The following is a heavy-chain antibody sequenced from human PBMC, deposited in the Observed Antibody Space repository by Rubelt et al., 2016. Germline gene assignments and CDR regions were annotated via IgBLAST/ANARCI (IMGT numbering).Heavy chain of an antibody. J-gene: IGHJ4*02. CDR2: IFFNGNS. CDR3: ARLGKWSAGGVDY. D-gene: IGHD3-16*01. Sequence: QVQLQESGPGPVKPSETLSLTCAVSGGSISPNYWSWIRQSPGKGLEWIGYIFFNGNSNYNPSLKSRDTISVDTSTNQVSLKLNSMTAADTAVYYCARLGKWSAGGVDYWGQGTLVTVSS. V-gene: IGHV4-59*08. CDR1: GGSISPNY.